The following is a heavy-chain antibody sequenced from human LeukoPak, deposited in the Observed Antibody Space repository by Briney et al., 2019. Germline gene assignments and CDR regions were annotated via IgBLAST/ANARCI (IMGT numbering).Heavy chain of an antibody. CDR3: ARDSPYYDSSGHYFDY. CDR1: GYTFTSYG. Sequence: ASVKVSCKASGYTFTSYGISWVRQAPGQGLEWMGWISAYNGNTNYAQKLQGRVTMTTDTSTSTAYMELRSLRSDDTAVYYCARDSPYYDSSGHYFDYWGQGTLVTVSS. J-gene: IGHJ4*02. V-gene: IGHV1-18*01. D-gene: IGHD3-22*01. CDR2: ISAYNGNT.